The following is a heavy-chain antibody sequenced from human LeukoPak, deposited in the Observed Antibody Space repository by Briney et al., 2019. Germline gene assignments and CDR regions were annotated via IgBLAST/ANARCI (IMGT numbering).Heavy chain of an antibody. CDR3: ARSVVTLYWYFDL. Sequence: SETLSHTCTLSGGSISVSYHNWIRQPLGKRLEWIGYIYSSGSTNYDPSLKSRVTISLDTTKNQSSLELSSVTTADTAVYYCARSVVTLYWYFDLWGRGTLVSVS. D-gene: IGHD4-23*01. V-gene: IGHV4-59*01. CDR1: GGSISVSY. J-gene: IGHJ2*01. CDR2: IYSSGST.